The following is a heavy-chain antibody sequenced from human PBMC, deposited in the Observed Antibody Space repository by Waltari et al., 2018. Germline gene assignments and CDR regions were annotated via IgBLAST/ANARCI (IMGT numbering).Heavy chain of an antibody. CDR3: ATYVGASIGTAAFDV. CDR2: ISYTGTT. V-gene: IGHV4-39*01. Sequence: QLHLQEAGPGLVKPSETLSLTCSVSGGSIISNRHYWAWIRQPPGKGLVWTATISYTGTTYYNPSLRSRVTISVDMAKNQFSLKLTSVTPADTAVYYCATYVGASIGTAAFDVWGQGTMVTVSS. D-gene: IGHD3-16*01. CDR1: GGSIISNRHY. J-gene: IGHJ3*01.